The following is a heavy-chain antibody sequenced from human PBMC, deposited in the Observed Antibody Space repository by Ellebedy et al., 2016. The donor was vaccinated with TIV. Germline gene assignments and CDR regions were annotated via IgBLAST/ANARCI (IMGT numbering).Heavy chain of an antibody. CDR2: IHSSGGP. Sequence: MPSETLSLTCTVSGGSINGYYWSWVRQPPGKGLEWIGHIHSSGGPDYIPSLKSRLTISVDTSKNQFSLRLSSVTAADTAVYFCARLGYCRSNWCLPDFWGRGALVTVSS. CDR1: GGSINGYY. D-gene: IGHD2-2*01. J-gene: IGHJ4*02. CDR3: ARLGYCRSNWCLPDF. V-gene: IGHV4-59*08.